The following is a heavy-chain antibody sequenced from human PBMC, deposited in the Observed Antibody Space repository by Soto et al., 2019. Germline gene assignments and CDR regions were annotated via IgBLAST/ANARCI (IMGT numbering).Heavy chain of an antibody. D-gene: IGHD1-26*01. V-gene: IGHV4-34*01. Sequence: QVQLQQWGAGLLKPSETLSLTCAVYGGSFSGYYWSWIRQPPGKGLEWIGEINHSGSTNYNPSLKSRVTISVDTSKNQFSLKLSSVTAADTAVYYCARGRGRHRWELLSSWFDPWGQGTLVTVSS. CDR2: INHSGST. J-gene: IGHJ5*02. CDR1: GGSFSGYY. CDR3: ARGRGRHRWELLSSWFDP.